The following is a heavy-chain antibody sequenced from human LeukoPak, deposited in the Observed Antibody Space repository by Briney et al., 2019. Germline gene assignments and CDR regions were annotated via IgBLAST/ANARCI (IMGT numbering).Heavy chain of an antibody. CDR1: GGPFSGYY. D-gene: IGHD3-22*01. CDR2: INHSGST. J-gene: IGHJ4*02. V-gene: IGHV4-34*01. Sequence: PSETLSLTCAVYGGPFSGYYWSWIRQPPGKGLEWIGEINHSGSTNYNPSLKSRVTISVDTSKNQFSLKLSSVTAADTAVYYCARQSDYYDSSGYYFPFDYWGQGTLVTVSS. CDR3: ARQSDYYDSSGYYFPFDY.